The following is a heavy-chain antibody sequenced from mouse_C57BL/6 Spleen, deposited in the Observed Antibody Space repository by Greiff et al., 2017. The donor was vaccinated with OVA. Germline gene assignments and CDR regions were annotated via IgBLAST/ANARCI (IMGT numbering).Heavy chain of an antibody. V-gene: IGHV2-2*01. CDR2: IWSGGST. Sequence: VQLQQSGPGLVQPSQSLSITCTVSGFSLTSYGVHWVRQSPGKGLEWLGVIWSGGSTDYNAAFISSLSISKDNSKSQVFFKMNSLQADDTAIYYCASYDYYKGYYYAMDYWGQGTSVTVSS. D-gene: IGHD2-4*01. CDR1: GFSLTSYG. J-gene: IGHJ4*01. CDR3: ASYDYYKGYYYAMDY.